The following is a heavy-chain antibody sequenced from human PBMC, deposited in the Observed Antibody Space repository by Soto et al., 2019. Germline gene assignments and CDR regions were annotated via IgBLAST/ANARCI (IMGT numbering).Heavy chain of an antibody. CDR1: GGPISSGGYY. CDR3: ARTRGGIVDY. J-gene: IGHJ4*02. CDR2: IYYSGST. D-gene: IGHD3-10*01. V-gene: IGHV4-31*03. Sequence: PSETLSLTCTVSGGPISSGGYYWSWIRQHPGKGLEWIGYIYYSGSTYYNPSLKSRVTISVDTSKNQFSLKLSSVTAADTAVYYCARTRGGIVDYWGQGTLVTVSS.